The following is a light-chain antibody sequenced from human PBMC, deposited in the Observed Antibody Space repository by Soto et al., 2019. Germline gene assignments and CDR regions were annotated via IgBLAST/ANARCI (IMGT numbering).Light chain of an antibody. CDR2: KAS. CDR1: QSISGC. J-gene: IGKJ1*01. V-gene: IGKV1-5*03. CDR3: QQYNSYSRT. Sequence: DVQMTASPAALPASLGDRVTITCRAGQSISGCLECYPQKVGKAPKILIYKASSLESGVPSRFTGSRSGTESTLTISSLQPDEFATYYCQQYNSYSRTFGQGTKVDIK.